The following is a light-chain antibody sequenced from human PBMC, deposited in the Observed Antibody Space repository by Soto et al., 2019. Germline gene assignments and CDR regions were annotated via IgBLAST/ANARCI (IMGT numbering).Light chain of an antibody. Sequence: QSALTQPASVSGSPGQSITISCTGTSSDVGGYNFVSWYQHHPGKVPKLIIYDVSYRPSGVSNRFSGSKSGNTASLTISGLQAEDEADYYCSSYASSSTLVFGTGTKLTVL. CDR3: SSYASSSTLV. V-gene: IGLV2-14*03. CDR2: DVS. CDR1: SSDVGGYNF. J-gene: IGLJ1*01.